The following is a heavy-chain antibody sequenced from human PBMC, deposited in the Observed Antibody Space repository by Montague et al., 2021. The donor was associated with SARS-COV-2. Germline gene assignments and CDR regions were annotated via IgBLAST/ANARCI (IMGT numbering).Heavy chain of an antibody. J-gene: IGHJ2*01. CDR3: AREFEGYFDL. Sequence: SETLSLTCTVSGGSIGNWTYYWGWVRQPPGKGLEWIASHNYTGGAFHTLSLLSRVTKSFDTTKNHITLNPAAAAAADTAVCYCAREFEGYFDLWGHGTLVIVSS. D-gene: IGHD3-10*01. CDR2: HNYTGGA. V-gene: IGHV4-39*06. CDR1: GGSIGNWTYY.